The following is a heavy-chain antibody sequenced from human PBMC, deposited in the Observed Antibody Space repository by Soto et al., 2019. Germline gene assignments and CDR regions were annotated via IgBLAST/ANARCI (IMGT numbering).Heavy chain of an antibody. CDR2: IGRSSSYT. D-gene: IGHD3-9*01. CDR1: GFTFSDYY. V-gene: IGHV3-11*05. CDR3: ARDADILTGSDAFDI. J-gene: IGHJ3*02. Sequence: GGSLRLSCASSGFTFSDYYMSLIRQAPGKGLEWVSYIGRSSSYTNYADSVKGRFTISRDNAKNSLYLQMNSLRAEDTAVYYCARDADILTGSDAFDIWGQGTMVTVSS.